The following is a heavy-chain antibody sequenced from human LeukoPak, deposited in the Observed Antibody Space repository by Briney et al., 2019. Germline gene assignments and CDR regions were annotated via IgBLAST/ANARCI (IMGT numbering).Heavy chain of an antibody. CDR2: IYYSGST. Sequence: SETLSLTCTVSGGSISSYYWSWIRQPPGKGLEWIGYIYYSGSTKYNPSLKSRVTISVDTSKNQFSLKLSSVTAADTAVYYCARVSRMYDILTGYYYGAFDIWGQGTMVTVSS. CDR3: ARVSRMYDILTGYYYGAFDI. V-gene: IGHV4-59*01. CDR1: GGSISSYY. D-gene: IGHD3-9*01. J-gene: IGHJ3*02.